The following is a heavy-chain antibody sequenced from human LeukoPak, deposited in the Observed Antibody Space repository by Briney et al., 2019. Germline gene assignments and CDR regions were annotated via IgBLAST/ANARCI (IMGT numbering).Heavy chain of an antibody. V-gene: IGHV4-59*08. J-gene: IGHJ4*02. CDR1: GGSITNYY. CDR2: IHYSGST. CDR3: ASTESNYAR. Sequence: TETLSLTCTDSGGSITNYYWSWMRQPPGKGLEWIGYIHYSGSTNYNPSLKSRVTISLNTSKNQFSLRLTSVTAADTAIYYCASTESNYARWGQGTLVTVSS. D-gene: IGHD1-7*01.